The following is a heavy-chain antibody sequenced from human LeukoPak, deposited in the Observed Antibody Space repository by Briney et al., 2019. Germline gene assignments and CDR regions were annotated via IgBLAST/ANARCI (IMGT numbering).Heavy chain of an antibody. CDR2: IKRATVGGTT. CDR1: GLTFSNAW. D-gene: IGHD4-23*01. J-gene: IGHJ4*02. V-gene: IGHV3-15*01. Sequence: GGSLRLSCAVSGLTFSNAWMSWVRQAPGKGLEWVGRIKRATVGGTTEYAAPVKGRFTISRDDSKNTVYLQMNSLKTEDTAVYYCTTGPGNSGYWGQGTLVTVSS. CDR3: TTGPGNSGY.